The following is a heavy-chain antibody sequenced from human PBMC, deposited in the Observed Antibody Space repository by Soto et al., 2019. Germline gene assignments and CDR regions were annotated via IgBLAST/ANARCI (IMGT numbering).Heavy chain of an antibody. Sequence: QVQLQQWGAGLLKPSETLSLTCAVYGGSFSGYYWSWIRQPPGKGLECIGEINHSGSTNYNPSLKSRVTISVDTSKNQSSLKLSSVTAADTAVYYWARSTRIAVAQGLDYWGQGTLVTVSS. CDR3: ARSTRIAVAQGLDY. J-gene: IGHJ4*02. V-gene: IGHV4-34*01. CDR2: INHSGST. CDR1: GGSFSGYY. D-gene: IGHD6-19*01.